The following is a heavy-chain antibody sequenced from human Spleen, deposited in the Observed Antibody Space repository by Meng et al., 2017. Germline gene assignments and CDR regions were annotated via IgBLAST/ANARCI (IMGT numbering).Heavy chain of an antibody. D-gene: IGHD6-13*01. J-gene: IGHJ4*01. CDR2: IDPKSGDT. V-gene: IGHV1-2*06. Sequence: ASVKVSCKPSGYNFPDYWLHWVRRAPGQGLEWMGRIDPKSGDTHYAQRFQGRVTMTGDTSISTAYMELSGLRSDDTAMYYCARDEDISAAGKLFGDYWGHGNQVTCSS. CDR3: ARDEDISAAGKLFGDY. CDR1: GYNFPDYW.